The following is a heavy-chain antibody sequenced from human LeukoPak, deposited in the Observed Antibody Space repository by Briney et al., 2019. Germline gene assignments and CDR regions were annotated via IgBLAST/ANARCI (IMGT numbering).Heavy chain of an antibody. CDR1: GFTFSAYS. V-gene: IGHV3-48*02. Sequence: PGGSLRLSCAASGFTFSAYSMNWVRRAPGKGLDWVSYIGSRSFTIYYADSVKGRFTISRDNAKNSLYLEMNSLRDEDTAVYYCARSVIAVAGYDAFDIWGQGTVVTVSS. CDR2: IGSRSFTI. D-gene: IGHD6-19*01. J-gene: IGHJ3*02. CDR3: ARSVIAVAGYDAFDI.